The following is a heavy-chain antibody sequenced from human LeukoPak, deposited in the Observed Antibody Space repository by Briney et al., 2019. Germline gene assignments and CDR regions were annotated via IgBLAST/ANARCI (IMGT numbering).Heavy chain of an antibody. J-gene: IGHJ4*02. V-gene: IGHV4-34*01. CDR3: ASSVGSTDY. CDR2: INHRGST. Sequence: PSETLSLTCDVYGETLGKYYWTWIRQSPGKGLEWMGEINHRGSTNLNPSLKSGVNLSVDTSKHQFSLKLTSVTAADGAVYYFASSVGSTDYWGQGTLVSVSS. CDR1: GETLGKYY. D-gene: IGHD1-26*01.